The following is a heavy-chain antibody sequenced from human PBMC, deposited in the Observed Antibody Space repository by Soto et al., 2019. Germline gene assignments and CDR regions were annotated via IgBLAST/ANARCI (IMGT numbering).Heavy chain of an antibody. CDR1: GFNVNSDY. Sequence: SLRLSCAASGFNVNSDYMNWVRQTPGKGLEWVASIYSGETTYYADSVRGRFTISSDKSKNTLYFQLSSLRIEDTAVYYCTRDGRGLGRLSLFEYWGQGVLVTVSS. V-gene: IGHV3-53*01. CDR2: IYSGETT. J-gene: IGHJ4*02. D-gene: IGHD2-21*02. CDR3: TRDGRGLGRLSLFEY.